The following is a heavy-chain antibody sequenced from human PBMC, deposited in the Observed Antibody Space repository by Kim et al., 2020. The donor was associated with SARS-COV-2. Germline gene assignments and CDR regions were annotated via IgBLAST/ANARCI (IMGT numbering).Heavy chain of an antibody. V-gene: IGHV4-59*01. D-gene: IGHD6-13*01. Sequence: NYTPSLKSRVTISVDTSKNQFSLKLSSVTAADTAVYYCARAVAAAGTMIYWGQGTLVTVSS. J-gene: IGHJ4*02. CDR3: ARAVAAAGTMIY.